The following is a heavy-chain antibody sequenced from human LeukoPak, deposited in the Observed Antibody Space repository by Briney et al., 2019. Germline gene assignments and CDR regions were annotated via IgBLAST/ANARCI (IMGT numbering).Heavy chain of an antibody. D-gene: IGHD2-2*01. V-gene: IGHV1-3*01. CDR3: ARDPIPAASRMNWFDP. CDR1: GYTFTSYA. Sequence: ASVKVSCKASGYTFTSYAMHWVRQAPGQRLEWMGWINAGNGNTKYSQKFQGRVTITRDTSASTAYMELSSLRSEDTAVYYCARDPIPAASRMNWFDPWGQGTLVTVSS. CDR2: INAGNGNT. J-gene: IGHJ5*02.